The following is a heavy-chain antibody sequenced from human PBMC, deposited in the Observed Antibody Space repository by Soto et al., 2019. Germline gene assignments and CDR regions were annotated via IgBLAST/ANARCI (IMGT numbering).Heavy chain of an antibody. CDR1: GYIFTSYG. V-gene: IGHV1-18*01. CDR2: ISAYNGNT. Sequence: QVQVVQSGAEVKKPGASVKVSCKASGYIFTSYGIHWVRQAPGQGLEWMGWISAYNGNTNYLQNLRDRLTMTTDTSASTAHMELRSLRSEDTAVYYCARDLGIDYWGQGTLVTVSS. CDR3: ARDLGIDY. J-gene: IGHJ4*02. D-gene: IGHD3-16*01.